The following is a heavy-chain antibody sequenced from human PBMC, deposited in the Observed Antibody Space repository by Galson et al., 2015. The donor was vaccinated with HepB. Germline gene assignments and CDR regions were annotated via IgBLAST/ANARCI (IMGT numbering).Heavy chain of an antibody. CDR3: VRAKGKEWSFAL. Sequence: SLRLSCAASGFTVTDNYMTWVRQAPGKGLQWVSSIYSGGKTYYADSVKGRFTISRDTSNNTLYLQMNTLRADDTAVYYCVRAKGKEWSFALWGRGTLISVS. V-gene: IGHV3-53*01. CDR2: IYSGGKT. J-gene: IGHJ2*01. CDR1: GFTVTDNY. D-gene: IGHD4-23*01.